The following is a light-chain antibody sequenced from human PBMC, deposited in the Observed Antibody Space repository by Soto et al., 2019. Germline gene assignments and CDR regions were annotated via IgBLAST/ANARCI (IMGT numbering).Light chain of an antibody. CDR3: QHRTSRYT. CDR2: DTF. CDR1: QSVNSY. J-gene: IGKJ2*01. Sequence: EIVLTQSPATLSLSPGERATLSCTASQSVNSYLAWYQHRPGQAPRLLIYDTFNRATGVPARFSGSGSGTDFTLTIGSLEPEDFAVYYCQHRTSRYTFGQGTKVDIK. V-gene: IGKV3-11*01.